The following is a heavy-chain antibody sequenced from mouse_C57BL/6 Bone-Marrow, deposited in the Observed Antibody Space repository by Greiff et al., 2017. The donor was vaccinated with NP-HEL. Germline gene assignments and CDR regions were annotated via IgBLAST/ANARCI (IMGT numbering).Heavy chain of an antibody. V-gene: IGHV1-64*01. CDR1: GYTFTSYW. Sequence: VQGVESGAELVKPGASVKLSCKASGYTFTSYWMHWVKQRPGQGLEWIGMIHPNSGSTNYNEKFKSKATLTVDKSSSTAYMQLSSLTSEDSAVYYCARLSSRTWFAYWGQGTLVTVSA. CDR2: IHPNSGST. D-gene: IGHD1-3*01. J-gene: IGHJ3*01. CDR3: ARLSSRTWFAY.